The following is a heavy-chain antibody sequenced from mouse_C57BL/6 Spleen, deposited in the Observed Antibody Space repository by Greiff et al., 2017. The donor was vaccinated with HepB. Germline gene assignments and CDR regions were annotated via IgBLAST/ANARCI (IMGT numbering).Heavy chain of an antibody. V-gene: IGHV1-15*01. CDR1: GYTFTDYE. D-gene: IGHD2-4*01. CDR3: TRARLRAWFAY. Sequence: VQLQQSGAELVRPGASVTLSCKASGYTFTDYEMHWVKQTPVHGLEWIGAIDPETGGTAYNQKFKGKAILTADKSFSTAYMELRSLTSEDSAVYYCTRARLRAWFAYWGQGTLVTVSA. J-gene: IGHJ3*01. CDR2: IDPETGGT.